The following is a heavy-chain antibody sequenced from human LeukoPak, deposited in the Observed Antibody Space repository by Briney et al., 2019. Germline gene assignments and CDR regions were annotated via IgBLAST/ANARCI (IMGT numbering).Heavy chain of an antibody. J-gene: IGHJ6*04. Sequence: GGSLRLSCAASGFTFTSYSMNRVRQAPGKGLEWVSSISSGSTYIHYADSVKGRFTISRDNAKNSLYLQMNSLRAEDTAVYYCARPIGADFYYGLDVWGKGTTVTVSS. V-gene: IGHV3-21*06. D-gene: IGHD6-13*01. CDR3: ARPIGADFYYGLDV. CDR1: GFTFTSYS. CDR2: ISSGSTYI.